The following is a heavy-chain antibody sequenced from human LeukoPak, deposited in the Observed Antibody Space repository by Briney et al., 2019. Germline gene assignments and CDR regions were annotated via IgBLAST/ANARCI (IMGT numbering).Heavy chain of an antibody. CDR3: ARYNGYAGDYFDY. D-gene: IGHD5-12*01. Sequence: SETLSLTCTVSGGSITPYYWGWIRQPPGKGLEWIGYIYYSGNTNYNSSLKSRVTMSVDTSKNQFSLKLTSVTAADTAVYYCARYNGYAGDYFDYWGQGTLVTVSS. J-gene: IGHJ4*02. CDR2: IYYSGNT. V-gene: IGHV4-59*08. CDR1: GGSITPYY.